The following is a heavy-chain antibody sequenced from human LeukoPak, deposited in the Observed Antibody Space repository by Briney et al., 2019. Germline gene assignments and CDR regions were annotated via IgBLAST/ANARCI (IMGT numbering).Heavy chain of an antibody. J-gene: IGHJ5*02. Sequence: SQTLSLTCAISGDSVASNIAGWSWIRQSPSRGLEWLGRTYYRSKWYIDYAESMKGRISINPDISKNQFSLQLNSVTPEDTAVYYCARGGLVGSDRGWFGPWGQGTRVTVSS. V-gene: IGHV6-1*01. CDR3: ARGGLVGSDRGWFGP. CDR2: TYYRSKWYI. D-gene: IGHD2-15*01. CDR1: GDSVASNIAG.